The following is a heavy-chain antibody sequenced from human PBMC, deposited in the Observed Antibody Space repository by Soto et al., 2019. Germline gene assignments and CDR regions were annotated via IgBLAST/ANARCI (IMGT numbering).Heavy chain of an antibody. J-gene: IGHJ4*02. V-gene: IGHV4-34*01. CDR2: INHSGST. CDR3: ARGPMITFGGVIVIPPTLFGY. Sequence: PSETLSLTCAVYGGSFSGYYWSWIRQPPGKGLEWIGEINHSGSTNYNPSLKSRVTISVDTSKNQFSLKLSSVTAADTAVYYCARGPMITFGGVIVIPPTLFGYWGQGTLVTVSS. D-gene: IGHD3-16*02. CDR1: GGSFSGYY.